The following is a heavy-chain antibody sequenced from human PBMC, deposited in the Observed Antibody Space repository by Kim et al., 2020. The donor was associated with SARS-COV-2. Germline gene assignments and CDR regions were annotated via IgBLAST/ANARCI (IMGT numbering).Heavy chain of an antibody. CDR2: ISYDGSNK. V-gene: IGHV3-30*03. Sequence: GGSLRLSCAASGFTFSSYGMHWVRQAPGKGLEWVAVISYDGSNKYYADSVKGRFTISRDNSKNTLYLQMNSLRAEDTAVYYCVGGPFIAGDYWGQGTLVTVSS. CDR1: GFTFSSYG. J-gene: IGHJ4*02. CDR3: VGGPFIAGDY. D-gene: IGHD6-13*01.